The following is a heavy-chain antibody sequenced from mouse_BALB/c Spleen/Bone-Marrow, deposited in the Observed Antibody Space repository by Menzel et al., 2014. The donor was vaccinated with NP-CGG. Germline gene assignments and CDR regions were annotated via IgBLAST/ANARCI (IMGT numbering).Heavy chain of an antibody. J-gene: IGHJ2*01. CDR2: VNPNIGGT. D-gene: IGHD2-3*01. CDR3: ARGRWYY. CDR1: GYTFTDYT. V-gene: IGHV1-22*01. Sequence: EVQLQQSGPELVMPGASVKMSCETSGYTFTDYTLHWVKQSHGKSLEWIGGVNPNIGGTSYNQKFKDKASLTVNKSSTTAYMELRSLTSEDSAVYYCARGRWYYWGQGTTLTVSS.